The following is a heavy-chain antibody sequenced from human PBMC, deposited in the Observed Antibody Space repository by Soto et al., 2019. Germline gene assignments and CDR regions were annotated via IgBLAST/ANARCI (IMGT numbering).Heavy chain of an antibody. CDR1: GYTFTDYW. CDR3: ATHSTNFRCSFCAMDV. J-gene: IGHJ6*02. D-gene: IGHD7-27*01. V-gene: IGHV5-51*01. Sequence: GESLKISCKGSGYTFTDYWIGWVRQLPGKGLEWMGIIYPGDSDTRYSPSFQGHVTITVDKSTSTAYLQWNTLKASDTAMYYCATHSTNFRCSFCAMDVWGQGTTVTVSS. CDR2: IYPGDSDT.